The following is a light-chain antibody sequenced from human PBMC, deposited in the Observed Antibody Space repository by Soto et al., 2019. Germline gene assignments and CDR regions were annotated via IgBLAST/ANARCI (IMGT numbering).Light chain of an antibody. CDR3: QTWGTGINGVV. CDR2: LNSDGSH. J-gene: IGLJ2*01. V-gene: IGLV4-69*01. CDR1: SGHSSYA. Sequence: QSVLTQSPSASASLGASVKLTCTLSSGHSSYAIAWHQQQPEKGPRYLMKLNSDGSHSKGDGILDRFSGSSTGAERYLTISCLQSEDEADYYCQTWGTGINGVVFGGGTKVTVL.